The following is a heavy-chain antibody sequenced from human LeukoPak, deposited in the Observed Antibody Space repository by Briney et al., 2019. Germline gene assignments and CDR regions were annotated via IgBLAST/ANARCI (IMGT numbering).Heavy chain of an antibody. J-gene: IGHJ4*02. Sequence: PGGSLRLSCAASGFTFSSYSMNSVRQAPGKGLEWVSSISISMSYIYYADSVKGRFTSSRDNAKNSLYLQMNSLRAEDTAVYYCARAPLGYCSGGSCYDLDSWGQGTLVTVSS. CDR3: ARAPLGYCSGGSCYDLDS. CDR2: ISISMSYI. V-gene: IGHV3-21*01. CDR1: GFTFSSYS. D-gene: IGHD2-15*01.